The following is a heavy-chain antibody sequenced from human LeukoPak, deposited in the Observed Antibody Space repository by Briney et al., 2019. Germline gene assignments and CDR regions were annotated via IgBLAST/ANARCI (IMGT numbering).Heavy chain of an antibody. CDR1: GGSISSYY. J-gene: IGHJ4*02. CDR3: ARDDSWGIDY. D-gene: IGHD3-16*01. V-gene: IGHV4-59*01. CDR2: IYYSGST. Sequence: PSETLSLTCTVSGGSISSYYWSWIRQPPGKGLEWIGDIYYSGSTNYNPSLKSRVTISVDTSKNQFSLKLSSVTAADTAVYYCARDDSWGIDYWGQGTLVTVSS.